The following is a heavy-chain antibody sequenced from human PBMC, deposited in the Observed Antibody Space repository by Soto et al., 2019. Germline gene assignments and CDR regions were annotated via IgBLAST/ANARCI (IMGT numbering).Heavy chain of an antibody. CDR2: INSDGSTT. D-gene: IGHD1-26*01. CDR1: GFTFSTYW. Sequence: EVQLVESGGGLVQPGGSLRLSCAASGFTFSTYWMHRVRQAPGKGLVWVSRINSDGSTTTYADSVKGRFTISRDNAKNTLYLQMNSLRAEDKAVYYCATGATGSYSWRDYWGQGTLVTVSS. J-gene: IGHJ4*02. V-gene: IGHV3-74*01. CDR3: ATGATGSYSWRDY.